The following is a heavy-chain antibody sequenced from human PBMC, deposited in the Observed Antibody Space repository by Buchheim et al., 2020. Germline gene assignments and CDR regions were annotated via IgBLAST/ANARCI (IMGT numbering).Heavy chain of an antibody. CDR2: IGTAGDT. Sequence: EVQLVESGGGLVQPGGSLRLSCAASGFTFSSYDMHWVRQATGKGLEWVSAIGTAGDTYYPGSVKGRFTISRENATNSLYLQMNSLRAGDTAVYYCARDRHRMGDYSAGMDVWGQGTT. CDR1: GFTFSSYD. CDR3: ARDRHRMGDYSAGMDV. V-gene: IGHV3-13*04. D-gene: IGHD4-17*01. J-gene: IGHJ6*02.